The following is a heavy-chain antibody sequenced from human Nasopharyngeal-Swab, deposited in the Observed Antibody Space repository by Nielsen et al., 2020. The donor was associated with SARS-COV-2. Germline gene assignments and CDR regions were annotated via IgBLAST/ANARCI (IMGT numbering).Heavy chain of an antibody. V-gene: IGHV1-69*13. D-gene: IGHD3-10*01. CDR3: ARDTAGVFYGMDV. Sequence: SVKVSCKASGGSFRTFALSWVRKAPGQGLEWMGGIIPSFGTTNYAQKLQGRISITADESTNTLYMVLSSLRSEDTAVYYCARDTAGVFYGMDVWGQGTTVTVSS. CDR1: GGSFRTFA. J-gene: IGHJ6*02. CDR2: IIPSFGTT.